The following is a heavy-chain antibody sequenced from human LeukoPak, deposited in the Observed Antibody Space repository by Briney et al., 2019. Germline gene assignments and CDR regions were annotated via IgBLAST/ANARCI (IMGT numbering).Heavy chain of an antibody. Sequence: GGSLRLSCAASGFTFSSYGMHWVRQAPGKGLEWVAVIWYDGSNKYYADSVKGRFTISRDNSKNTLYLQMNSLRAEDTAVYYCARARVVGAMISYGMDVWGQGTTVTVSS. D-gene: IGHD1-26*01. CDR2: IWYDGSNK. CDR3: ARARVVGAMISYGMDV. J-gene: IGHJ6*02. V-gene: IGHV3-33*08. CDR1: GFTFSSYG.